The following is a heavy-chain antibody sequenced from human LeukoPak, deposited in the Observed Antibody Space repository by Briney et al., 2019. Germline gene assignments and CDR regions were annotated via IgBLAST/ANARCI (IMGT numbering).Heavy chain of an antibody. Sequence: SETLSLTCAVYGGPFSGYYWSWIRQPPGKGLEWIGEINHSGSTNYNPSLKRRVTISVETSKNQFSLKLSSVTAADTAVYYCAREGRFRLTNTDGARFWNGPPGHYYYMDVWGKGTTVTVSS. CDR3: AREGRFRLTNTDGARFWNGPPGHYYYMDV. D-gene: IGHD1-1*01. J-gene: IGHJ6*03. V-gene: IGHV4-34*01. CDR1: GGPFSGYY. CDR2: INHSGST.